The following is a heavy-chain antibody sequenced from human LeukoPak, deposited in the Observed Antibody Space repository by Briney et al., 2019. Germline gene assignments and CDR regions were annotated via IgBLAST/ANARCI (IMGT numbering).Heavy chain of an antibody. CDR1: GFRVSDNY. J-gene: IGHJ4*02. D-gene: IGHD6-13*01. Sequence: GGSLRLSCAASGFRVSDNYMSSVRQAPGEGLEWVSIIYSDGRTYYADSVKGRFTISRDNSKNTLDLQMNSLRVEDTAVYYCARDTNSWLRADYWGQGTLVTVSS. V-gene: IGHV3-66*01. CDR3: ARDTNSWLRADY. CDR2: IYSDGRT.